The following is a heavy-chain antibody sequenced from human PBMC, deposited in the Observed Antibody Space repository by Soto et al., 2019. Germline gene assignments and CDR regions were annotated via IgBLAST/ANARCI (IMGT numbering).Heavy chain of an antibody. CDR3: ARHPRGSRMEV. J-gene: IGHJ6*02. Sequence: SENLSLTCTVSGGSISSSSYYWGWIRQPPGKGLQWIGNIFYSGSTYYNPSLKSRVTISVDTSKNQFSLKLSSVTAADTAVYYCARHPRGSRMEVWGQGTTVTVSS. CDR2: IFYSGST. V-gene: IGHV4-39*01. D-gene: IGHD2-15*01. CDR1: GGSISSSSYY.